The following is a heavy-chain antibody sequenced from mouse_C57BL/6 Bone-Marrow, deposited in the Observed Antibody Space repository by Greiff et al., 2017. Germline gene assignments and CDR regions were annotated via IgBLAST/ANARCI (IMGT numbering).Heavy chain of an antibody. CDR2: FYPGRGSI. Sequence: QVQLQQSGAELVKPGASVKLSCKASGYTFTEYTIHWVKQRSGQGLEWIGWFYPGRGSIKYNEKFKDKATLTADKSSSTVYRELSRLTSEDSAVYVCARHEEGYWDCYYFDDWGKGTTLTVSS. V-gene: IGHV1-62-2*01. CDR3: ARHEEGYWDCYYFDD. J-gene: IGHJ2*01. D-gene: IGHD3-1*01. CDR1: GYTFTEYT.